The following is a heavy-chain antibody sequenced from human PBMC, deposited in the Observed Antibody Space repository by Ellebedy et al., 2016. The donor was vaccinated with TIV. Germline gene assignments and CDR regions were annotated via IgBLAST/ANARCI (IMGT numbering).Heavy chain of an antibody. V-gene: IGHV3-7*03. CDR1: GFTFRKYW. D-gene: IGHD6-19*01. CDR2: IKEDGSVR. CDR3: AGPQWLVHS. J-gene: IGHJ4*02. Sequence: GESLKISCAASGFTFRKYWLRWVRQAPGKGLEWVANIKEDGSVRNYVNSVEGRFTISRDNAKTSLFLQMNSLRVEDTAVYYCAGPQWLVHSWGQGTLVTVSS.